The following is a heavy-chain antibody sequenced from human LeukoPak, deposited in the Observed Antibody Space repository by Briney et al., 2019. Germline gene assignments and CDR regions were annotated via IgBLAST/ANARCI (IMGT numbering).Heavy chain of an antibody. CDR1: GGSFSGYY. J-gene: IGHJ4*02. CDR2: INHSGST. Sequence: PSETLSLTCGVNGGSFSGYYWNWIRQTPGKGLEWIGEINHSGSTNYNPSLKSRVTISVDTSKNQFSLKLSSVTAADTAVYYCARDVRDSSGFYLRAFDYWGQGTLVTVSS. V-gene: IGHV4-34*01. CDR3: ARDVRDSSGFYLRAFDY. D-gene: IGHD3-22*01.